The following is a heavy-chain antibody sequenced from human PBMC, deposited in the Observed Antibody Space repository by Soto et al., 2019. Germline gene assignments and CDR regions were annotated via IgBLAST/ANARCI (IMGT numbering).Heavy chain of an antibody. Sequence: QVQLAQSGAEVRKPGSSVKVSCGASGGSFSDFAFSWVRQAPGQGLEWMGGIIPMFAASKYAQRFQDRVTSSADEYTNTVYVARSSLTSDDPATYSCARGGIVAVPAVLSSYHDYAVDRVHSWGQVALVTVS. CDR3: ARGGIVAVPAVLSSYHDYAVDRVHS. CDR1: GGSFSDFA. V-gene: IGHV1-69*01. D-gene: IGHD2-15*01. J-gene: IGHJ4*02. CDR2: IIPMFAAS.